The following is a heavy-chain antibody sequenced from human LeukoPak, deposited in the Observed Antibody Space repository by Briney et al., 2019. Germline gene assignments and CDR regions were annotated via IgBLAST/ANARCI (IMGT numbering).Heavy chain of an antibody. CDR1: GYTFTSYG. CDR3: ARDFYSITIFGVATSDNWFDP. D-gene: IGHD3-3*01. CDR2: ISAYNGNT. J-gene: IGHJ5*02. Sequence: ASVKVSCKASGYTFTSYGISWVRRAPGQGLEWMGWISAYNGNTNYAQKLQGRVTMTTDTSTSTAHMELRSLRSDDPAVYYCARDFYSITIFGVATSDNWFDPWDQGTLVTVSS. V-gene: IGHV1-18*01.